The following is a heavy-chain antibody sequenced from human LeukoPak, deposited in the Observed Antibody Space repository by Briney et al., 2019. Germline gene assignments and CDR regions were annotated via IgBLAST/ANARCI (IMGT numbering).Heavy chain of an antibody. Sequence: GGSLRLSCAASGFTFSDYNMRWIRQAPGKGLEWVSSISRSGSTKYYADSVKGRFTISRDNAKNSLYLQMNSLRAEDTAVYYCARRLGYCSGGSCYGGAPADYWGQGTLVTVSS. D-gene: IGHD2-15*01. CDR1: GFTFSDYN. V-gene: IGHV3-11*04. CDR2: ISRSGSTK. CDR3: ARRLGYCSGGSCYGGAPADY. J-gene: IGHJ4*02.